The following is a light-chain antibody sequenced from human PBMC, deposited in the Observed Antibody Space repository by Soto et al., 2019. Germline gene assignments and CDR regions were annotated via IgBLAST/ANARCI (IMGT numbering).Light chain of an antibody. CDR3: HQYGSSPQT. CDR1: QSVISN. J-gene: IGKJ1*01. Sequence: EMVMTQSPATLSVSPGERATLFCRASQSVISNLAWYQQKPGQAPRLLIYGASARATGIPARFSGSGSGTDFTLTISRLEPEDFAVFYCHQYGSSPQTFGQGTKVDIK. CDR2: GAS. V-gene: IGKV3-20*01.